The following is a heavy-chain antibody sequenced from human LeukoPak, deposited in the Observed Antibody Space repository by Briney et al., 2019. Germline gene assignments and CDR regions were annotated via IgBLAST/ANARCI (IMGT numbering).Heavy chain of an antibody. CDR3: ARSYGDYFDY. CDR2: ISSSGSTI. CDR1: GFTFSGYE. J-gene: IGHJ4*02. V-gene: IGHV3-48*03. D-gene: IGHD4-17*01. Sequence: GGSLRLSCAASGFTFSGYEMNWVRQAPGKGLEWVSYISSSGSTIYYADSVKGRFTISRDNAKNSLYLQMNSLRAEDTAVYYCARSYGDYFDYWGQGTLVTVSS.